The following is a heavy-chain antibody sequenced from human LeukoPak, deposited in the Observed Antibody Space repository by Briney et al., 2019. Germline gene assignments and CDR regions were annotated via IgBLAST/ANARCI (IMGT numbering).Heavy chain of an antibody. V-gene: IGHV4-30-2*01. Sequence: SQTLSLTCAVSGGSISSGGYSWSWIRQPPGKGLEWIGYIYHSGSTYYNPSLKSRVTISVDRSKNQFSLKLSSVTAADTAVYYCARASSNSGYDPYDYWGQGTLVTVSS. CDR1: GGSISSGGYS. CDR2: IYHSGST. D-gene: IGHD5-12*01. CDR3: ARASSNSGYDPYDY. J-gene: IGHJ4*02.